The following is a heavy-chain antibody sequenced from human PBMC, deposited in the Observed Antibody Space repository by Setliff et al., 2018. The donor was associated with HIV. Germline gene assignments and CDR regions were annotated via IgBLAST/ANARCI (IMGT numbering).Heavy chain of an antibody. J-gene: IGHJ6*03. CDR1: GITFSRYA. V-gene: IGHV3-64*01. Sequence: GESLKISCAASGITFSRYAMHWVRQAPGKGLEYVSGIKSDGGSTYYANSVKGRFTISRDNDNNSLYLQMSGLSAEDTAVYYCARGPTTVTNYYYYYMDVWGKGTTVTVSS. CDR3: ARGPTTVTNYYYYYMDV. CDR2: IKSDGGST. D-gene: IGHD4-17*01.